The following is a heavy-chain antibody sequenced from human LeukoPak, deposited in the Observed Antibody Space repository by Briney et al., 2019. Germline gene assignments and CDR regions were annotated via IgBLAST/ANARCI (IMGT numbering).Heavy chain of an antibody. CDR3: ARGNYYDSSGHYAILDY. CDR1: GYTFTNYY. D-gene: IGHD3-22*01. CDR2: INPSGGGT. V-gene: IGHV1-46*01. J-gene: IGHJ4*02. Sequence: GASVKVSCTASGYTFTNYYMHWVRQAPGQGLEWMGIINPSGGGTNYAQKFQGRVTMTRDTSTSTVYMELSSLRSDDTAFYYCARGNYYDSSGHYAILDYRGQGTLVTVSS.